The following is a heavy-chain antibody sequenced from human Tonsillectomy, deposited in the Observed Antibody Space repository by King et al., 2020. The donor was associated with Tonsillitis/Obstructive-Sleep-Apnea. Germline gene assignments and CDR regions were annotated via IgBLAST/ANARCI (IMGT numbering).Heavy chain of an antibody. CDR2: ISSSGTTI. Sequence: VQLVESGGGLVQPGGSLRLSCAASGFTFSDYEMNWVRQAPGKGLEWVSYISSSGTTINYAGSVKGRFTISRDNAKNSLYLQMNSLRSEDTAVYYCARDEVDNYYYIDVWGKGTTVTVSS. CDR1: GFTFSDYE. CDR3: ARDEVDNYYYIDV. J-gene: IGHJ6*03. V-gene: IGHV3-48*03. D-gene: IGHD3-9*01.